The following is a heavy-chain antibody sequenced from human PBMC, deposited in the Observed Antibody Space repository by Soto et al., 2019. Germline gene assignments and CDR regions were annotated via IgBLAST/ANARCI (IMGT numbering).Heavy chain of an antibody. CDR2: IIPIFGTA. D-gene: IGHD2-2*01. CDR3: ATQSLPAAAIRPPWDYFDY. V-gene: IGHV1-69*06. CDR1: GGTFSSYA. J-gene: IGHJ4*02. Sequence: QVQLVQSGAEVKKPGSSVKVSCKASGGTFSSYAISWVRQAPGQGLEWMGGIIPIFGTANYAQKFQGRVTITADKSTITAYMELSSLRSEDTAVYYCATQSLPAAAIRPPWDYFDYWGQGTLVTVSS.